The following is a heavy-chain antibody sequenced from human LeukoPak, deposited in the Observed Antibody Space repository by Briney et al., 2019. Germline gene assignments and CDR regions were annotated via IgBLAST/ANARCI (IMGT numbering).Heavy chain of an antibody. CDR2: ISAYNGNT. D-gene: IGHD1-26*01. V-gene: IGHV1-18*01. J-gene: IGHJ6*03. CDR3: ARTRSYLNYYYYYYMDV. Sequence: ASVKVSCKASGYTFTSYGISWVRQAPGQGLEWMGWISAYNGNTNYAQKLQGRVTMTTDTSTSTAYMELRSLRSDDTAVYYCARTRSYLNYYYYYYMDVWGKGTTVTVSS. CDR1: GYTFTSYG.